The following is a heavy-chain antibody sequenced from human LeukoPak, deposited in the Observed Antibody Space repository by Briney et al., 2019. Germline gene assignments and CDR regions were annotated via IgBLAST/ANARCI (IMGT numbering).Heavy chain of an antibody. CDR1: GFTFSSYG. Sequence: GGSLRLSRAASGFTFSSYGMHWVRQAPGKGLEWVAFIRYDGSNKYYADSVKGRFTISRDNSKNTLYLQMNSLRAEDTAVYYCAKRPVYYYYYMDVWGKGTTVTVSS. J-gene: IGHJ6*03. CDR2: IRYDGSNK. D-gene: IGHD6-6*01. CDR3: AKRPVYYYYYMDV. V-gene: IGHV3-30*02.